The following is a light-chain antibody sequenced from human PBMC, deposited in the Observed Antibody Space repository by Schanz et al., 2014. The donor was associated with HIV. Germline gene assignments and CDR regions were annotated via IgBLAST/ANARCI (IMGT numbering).Light chain of an antibody. CDR3: CSYAGSYV. CDR2: DVN. CDR1: SSDIGAYNY. Sequence: QSALTQPPSASGSPGQSVTISCTGTSSDIGAYNYVSWYQHHPGKAPKLMIYDVNKRPSGVPDRFSGFKSGDTASLTISGLQAEDEADYYCCSYAGSYVFGTGTKLTVL. V-gene: IGLV2-8*01. J-gene: IGLJ1*01.